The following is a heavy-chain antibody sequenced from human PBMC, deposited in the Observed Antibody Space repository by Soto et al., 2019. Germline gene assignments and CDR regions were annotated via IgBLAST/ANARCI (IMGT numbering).Heavy chain of an antibody. CDR1: GYTLTELS. D-gene: IGHD6-13*01. CDR3: ATPIAAAGNFDY. V-gene: IGHV1-24*01. J-gene: IGHJ4*02. Sequence: ASVRVSCEVSGYTLTELSMHWVRQAPGKGLEWMGGFDPEDGETIYAQKFQGRVTMTEDTSTDTAYMELSSLRSEDTAVYYCATPIAAAGNFDYWGQGTLVTVSS. CDR2: FDPEDGET.